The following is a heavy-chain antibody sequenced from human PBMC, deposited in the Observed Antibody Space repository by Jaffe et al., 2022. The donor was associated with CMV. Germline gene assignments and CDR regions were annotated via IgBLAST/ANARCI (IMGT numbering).Heavy chain of an antibody. CDR1: GFTFSTYD. CDR3: ASLTNYDLFTVYDFSPDNWFDP. J-gene: IGHJ5*02. D-gene: IGHD3-9*01. Sequence: EVQLVESGGGLVQPGESLRLSCAASGFTFSTYDMTWVRQAPGKGLEWVSAISGSGSSTYYADSVKGRFTISRDNSKNTLYLQMNSLRAEDTAVYYCASLTNYDLFTVYDFSPDNWFDPWGQGTLVTVSS. V-gene: IGHV3-23*04. CDR2: ISGSGSST.